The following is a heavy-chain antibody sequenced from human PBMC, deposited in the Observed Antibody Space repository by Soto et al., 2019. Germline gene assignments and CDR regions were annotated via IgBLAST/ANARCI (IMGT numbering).Heavy chain of an antibody. CDR3: ARESEAYYYDSSGYLHFDY. V-gene: IGHV4-30-4*01. CDR2: IYYSGST. D-gene: IGHD3-22*01. J-gene: IGHJ4*02. CDR1: GGSISSGDYY. Sequence: PSETLSLTCTVSGGSISSGDYYWSWIRQPPGKGLEWIGYIYYSGSTYYNPSLKSRVTISVDTSKNQFSLKLSSVTAADTAVYYCARESEAYYYDSSGYLHFDYWGQGTLVTVSS.